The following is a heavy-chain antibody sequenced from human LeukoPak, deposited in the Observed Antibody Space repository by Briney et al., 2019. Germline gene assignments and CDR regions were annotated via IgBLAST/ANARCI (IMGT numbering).Heavy chain of an antibody. Sequence: PSGTLSLTCAVSGGSISSSNWWSWVRPPPGKGLEWIGEIYHSGSTNYNPSLKSRVTISVDKSKNQFSLKLSSVTAADTAVYYCARHLDQRGYYDSSGLFDYWGQGTLVTVSS. CDR1: GGSISSSNW. D-gene: IGHD3-22*01. V-gene: IGHV4-4*02. CDR2: IYHSGST. J-gene: IGHJ4*02. CDR3: ARHLDQRGYYDSSGLFDY.